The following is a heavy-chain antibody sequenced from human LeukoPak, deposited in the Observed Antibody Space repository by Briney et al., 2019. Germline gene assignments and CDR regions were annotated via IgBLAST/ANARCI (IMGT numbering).Heavy chain of an antibody. Sequence: SQTLSLTCTVSGVSISSGSYYWSWIRQPAGKGLEWIGRIYTSGSTNYNPSLKSRVTISVDTSKNQFSLKLSSVTAADTAVYYCATIAAAGTEYFDYWGQGTLVTVSS. CDR2: IYTSGST. J-gene: IGHJ4*02. D-gene: IGHD6-13*01. CDR3: ATIAAAGTEYFDY. CDR1: GVSISSGSYY. V-gene: IGHV4-61*02.